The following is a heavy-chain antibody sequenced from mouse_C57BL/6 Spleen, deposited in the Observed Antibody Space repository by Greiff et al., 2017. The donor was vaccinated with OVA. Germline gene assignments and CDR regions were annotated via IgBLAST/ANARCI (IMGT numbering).Heavy chain of an antibody. Sequence: VQLQQSGPELVKPGASVKISCKASGYTFTDYYMNWVKQSHGKSLEWIGDINPNNGGTSYNQKFKGKATLTVDKSSSTAYMELRSLTSDDSAVYYCARLGTGTCYWGQGTTLTVSS. J-gene: IGHJ2*01. CDR3: ARLGTGTCY. V-gene: IGHV1-26*01. CDR2: INPNNGGT. D-gene: IGHD4-1*01. CDR1: GYTFTDYY.